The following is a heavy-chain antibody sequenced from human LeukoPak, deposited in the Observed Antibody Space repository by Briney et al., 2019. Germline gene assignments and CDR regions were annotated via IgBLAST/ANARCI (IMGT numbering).Heavy chain of an antibody. CDR3: ARSVRHYYGSGPLDY. V-gene: IGHV4-59*01. CDR2: ISDIGSI. D-gene: IGHD3-10*01. J-gene: IGHJ4*02. CDR1: GGSISSYY. Sequence: PSETLSLTCTVSGGSISSYYWSWIRQPPGKGLEWIAYISDIGSINYNPSLKSRVTISVDTSKNQFSLKLSSVTAADTAVYHCARSVRHYYGSGPLDYWGQGTLVTVSS.